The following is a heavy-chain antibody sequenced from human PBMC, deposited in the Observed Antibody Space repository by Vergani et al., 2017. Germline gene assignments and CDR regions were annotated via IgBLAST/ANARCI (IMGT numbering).Heavy chain of an antibody. V-gene: IGHV4-38-2*01. CDR3: ASQGAVAAPFDY. CDR2: IYHSGST. CDR1: GYSLSSGYY. Sequence: QVQLQESGPGLVKPSETLSLTCAVSGYSLSSGYYWGWIRQPPGKGLEWIGSIYHSGSTYYNPSLKSRVTISVDTSKNQFSLKLSSVTAADTAVYYCASQGAVAAPFDYWGQGTLVTVSS. J-gene: IGHJ4*02. D-gene: IGHD6-19*01.